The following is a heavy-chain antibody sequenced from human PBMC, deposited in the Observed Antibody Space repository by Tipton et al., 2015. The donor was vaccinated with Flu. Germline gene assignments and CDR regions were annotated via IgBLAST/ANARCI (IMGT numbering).Heavy chain of an antibody. Sequence: TLSLTCAVSGGPVTRSSYYWGWIRQPPGKGLEWIGSIYYSGSTYYSPSLKSRVSISVETSKNQFSLKLTSMTAADTAVYYCARGTPLWFGDLDYWGQGTLVTVSS. CDR1: GGPVTRSSYY. J-gene: IGHJ4*02. CDR2: IYYSGST. CDR3: ARGTPLWFGDLDY. V-gene: IGHV4-39*07. D-gene: IGHD3-10*01.